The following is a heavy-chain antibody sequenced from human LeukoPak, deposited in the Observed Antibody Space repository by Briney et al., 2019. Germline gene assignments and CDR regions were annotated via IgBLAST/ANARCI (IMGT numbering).Heavy chain of an antibody. D-gene: IGHD5-24*01. Sequence: ASVKVSCKASGGTSSSYPISWVRQAPGQGLEWMGGIIPIFGTANYAQKFQGRVTITADESTSTAYMELSSLRSEDTAVYYCVWDGYNPLGFDFDYWGQGTPVTVSS. CDR1: GGTSSSYP. CDR2: IIPIFGTA. J-gene: IGHJ4*02. V-gene: IGHV1-69*13. CDR3: VWDGYNPLGFDFDY.